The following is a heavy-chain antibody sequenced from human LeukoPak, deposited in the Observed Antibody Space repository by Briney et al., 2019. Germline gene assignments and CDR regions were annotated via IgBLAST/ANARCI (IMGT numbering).Heavy chain of an antibody. CDR1: GSMYNYY. CDR3: ARHISSGGTYAHFDY. Sequence: SETLSLTCTVSGSMYNYYWSWIRQPPGEGLEWIGYIHYNGNTNYNPSLKSRVTMSLDTSENQVSLKLNSVTAADTAVHYCARHISSGGTYAHFDYWGQGTLVTVSS. CDR2: IHYNGNT. V-gene: IGHV4-59*08. J-gene: IGHJ4*02. D-gene: IGHD1-26*01.